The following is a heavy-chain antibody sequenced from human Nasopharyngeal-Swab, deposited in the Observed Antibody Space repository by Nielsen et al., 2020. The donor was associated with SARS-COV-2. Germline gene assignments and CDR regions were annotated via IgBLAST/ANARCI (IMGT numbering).Heavy chain of an antibody. CDR1: GGSISSGGYY. V-gene: IGHV4-31*03. J-gene: IGHJ4*02. CDR2: IYYSGST. Sequence: LRLSCTVSGGSISSGGYYWSWIRQHPGKGLEWIGYIYYSGSTYYNPSLKSRVTISVDTSKNQFSLKLSSVTAADTAVYYCAREGSMVRGVIYFDYWGQGTLVTVSS. D-gene: IGHD3-10*01. CDR3: AREGSMVRGVIYFDY.